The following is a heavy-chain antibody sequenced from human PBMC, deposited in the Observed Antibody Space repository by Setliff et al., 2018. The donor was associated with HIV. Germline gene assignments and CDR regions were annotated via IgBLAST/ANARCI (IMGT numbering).Heavy chain of an antibody. D-gene: IGHD2-15*01. J-gene: IGHJ5*02. CDR1: DGSFSSDY. CDR3: ARSIHGGGREPFDT. Sequence: PSETLSLTCTVSDGSFSSDYWTWIRQTPGKGLEWIGYIYYSGSTKYNPSLTSRVTISVDTSKNHFSLRLASVTAADTAVSYCARSIHGGGREPFDTWGQGILVTV. CDR2: IYYSGST. V-gene: IGHV4-59*01.